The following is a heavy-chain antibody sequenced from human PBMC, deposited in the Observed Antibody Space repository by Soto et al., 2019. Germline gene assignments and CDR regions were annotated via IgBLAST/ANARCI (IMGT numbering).Heavy chain of an antibody. V-gene: IGHV5-51*01. Sequence: SGESLKISCKGSGYSFSNYWIGWVRQMPGKGLEWMGIINPSDSDTRYSPSFQGQVTISADKSISTDYLQWSSLKASDTAMYYCARHLADSSAYDPSGVWGQGSSV. J-gene: IGHJ6*02. CDR3: ARHLADSSAYDPSGV. CDR1: GYSFSNYW. CDR2: INPSDSDT. D-gene: IGHD3-22*01.